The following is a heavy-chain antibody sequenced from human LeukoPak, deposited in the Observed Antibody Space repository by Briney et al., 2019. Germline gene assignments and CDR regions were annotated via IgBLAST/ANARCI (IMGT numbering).Heavy chain of an antibody. CDR1: DDSITTYY. D-gene: IGHD1-1*01. Sequence: SETLSLTCSVSDDSITTYYWTWIRQPPGKGLEWIGYVDHTGSTNFNPSLNGRVSISRDTTKNLFSLRLRSVTAADTAVYFCARGRVTSSTWYSTYYYYFYMDVWGKGTTVTVSS. J-gene: IGHJ6*03. V-gene: IGHV4-59*01. CDR2: VDHTGST. CDR3: ARGRVTSSTWYSTYYYYFYMDV.